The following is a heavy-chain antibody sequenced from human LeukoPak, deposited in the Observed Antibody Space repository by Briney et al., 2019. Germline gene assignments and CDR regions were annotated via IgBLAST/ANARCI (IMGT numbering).Heavy chain of an antibody. J-gene: IGHJ4*02. V-gene: IGHV1-46*01. CDR3: ARGSYTSGRLSLGFDY. CDR1: GYTFTINW. D-gene: IGHD6-25*01. CDR2: ISPTGGST. Sequence: GASVKVSCKAFGYTFTINWMHWVRQAPGQGPEWMGLISPTGGSTAYAQKFQDRVTMKTDTSTNTAYMELRSLRSDDTAVYYCARGSYTSGRLSLGFDYWGQGSLVTVSS.